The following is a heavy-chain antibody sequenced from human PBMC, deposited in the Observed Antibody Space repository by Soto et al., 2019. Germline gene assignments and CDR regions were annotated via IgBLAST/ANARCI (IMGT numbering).Heavy chain of an antibody. V-gene: IGHV3-33*01. CDR3: ARDDCSTTSCYGY. J-gene: IGHJ4*02. CDR2: TWYDGSNK. D-gene: IGHD2-2*01. CDR1: GFVFSNYG. Sequence: GGSLRLSCAASGFVFSNYGMHWVRQAPGKGLEWVAATWYDGSNKYYADSVKGRFTISRDNSKNTLYLEMNSLRVEDTAVYYCARDDCSTTSCYGYWGQGTLVTVSS.